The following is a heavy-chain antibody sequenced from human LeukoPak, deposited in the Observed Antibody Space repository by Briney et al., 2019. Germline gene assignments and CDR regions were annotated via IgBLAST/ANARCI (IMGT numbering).Heavy chain of an antibody. D-gene: IGHD4-23*01. J-gene: IGHJ4*02. CDR2: IYTGGST. CDR1: GFTFSSYA. V-gene: IGHV3-53*01. CDR3: ARGGYGGLDY. Sequence: GGSLRLSCAASGFTFSSYAMTWVRQAPGKGLEWVSIIYTGGSTYYADSVKGRFTISRDNSKNTLYLQMNSLRAEDPAVYYCARGGYGGLDYWGQGILVTVSS.